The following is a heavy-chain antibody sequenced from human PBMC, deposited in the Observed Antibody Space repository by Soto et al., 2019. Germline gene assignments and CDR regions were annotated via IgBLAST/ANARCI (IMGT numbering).Heavy chain of an antibody. CDR3: ARTFDKIPYYFDY. V-gene: IGHV3-30-3*01. CDR2: ISFDGNII. J-gene: IGHJ4*02. Sequence: PRGSLLLSCASSGFSFSSYAMHWIRQAPGKGLEWLAVISFDGNIIQYADSVKGRFIISMDNSKNTLYLQMNSLRGDDTAVYYCARTFDKIPYYFDYWGQGTLVTVSS. CDR1: GFSFSSYA. D-gene: IGHD3-9*01.